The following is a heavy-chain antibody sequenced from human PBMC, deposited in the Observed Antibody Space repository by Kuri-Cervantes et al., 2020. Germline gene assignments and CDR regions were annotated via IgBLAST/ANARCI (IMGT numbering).Heavy chain of an antibody. CDR2: ISYDGSNK. Sequence: GGSLRLSCAASGFTFSSYGMHWVRQAPGKGLEWVAVISYDGSNKYYADSVKGRFTISRDNSKNTLYLQMNSLRAEDTAVYYCAKDYGSGSYLSDYWGQGTLVTVSS. J-gene: IGHJ4*02. V-gene: IGHV3-30*18. D-gene: IGHD3-10*01. CDR3: AKDYGSGSYLSDY. CDR1: GFTFSSYG.